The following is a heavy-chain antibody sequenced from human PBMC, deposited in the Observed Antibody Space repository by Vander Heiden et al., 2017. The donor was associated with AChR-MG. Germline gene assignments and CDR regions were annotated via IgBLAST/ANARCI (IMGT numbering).Heavy chain of an antibody. CDR1: GFTFSSYG. Sequence: QVQLVESGGGVVQPGRSLRLSCAASGFTFSSYGMHWVRQAPGKGLEWVAVISYDGSNKYYADSVKGRFTISRDNSKNTLYLQMNSLRAEDTAVYYCAKDLGYSYDGTFDYWGQGTLVTVSS. CDR2: ISYDGSNK. J-gene: IGHJ4*02. V-gene: IGHV3-30*18. D-gene: IGHD5-18*01. CDR3: AKDLGYSYDGTFDY.